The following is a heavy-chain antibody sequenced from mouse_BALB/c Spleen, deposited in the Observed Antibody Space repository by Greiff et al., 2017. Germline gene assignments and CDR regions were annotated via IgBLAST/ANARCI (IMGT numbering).Heavy chain of an antibody. Sequence: EVKLQESGGGLVQPGGSMKLSCVASGFTFSSYWMSWVRQSPEKGLEWVAEIRLKSDNYATHYAESVKGKFTISRDDSKSRLYLQMNSLRAEDTGIYYCTTATWFAYWGQGTLVTVSA. D-gene: IGHD1-2*01. CDR1: GFTFSSYW. CDR3: TTATWFAY. CDR2: IRLKSDNYAT. V-gene: IGHV6-6*02. J-gene: IGHJ3*01.